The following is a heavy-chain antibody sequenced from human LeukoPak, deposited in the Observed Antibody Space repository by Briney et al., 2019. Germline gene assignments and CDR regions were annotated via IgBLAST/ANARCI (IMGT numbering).Heavy chain of an antibody. CDR2: IYYTGST. D-gene: IGHD2-15*01. CDR3: ARDRASGIVVVVAATQFDP. J-gene: IGHJ5*02. CDR1: GGSISTYY. Sequence: SETLSLTCTVSGGSISTYYWSWIRQPPATGLENMGYIYYTGSTNYNPSLKSRVTISVDTSKNQFSLKLSSVTAADTAVYYCARDRASGIVVVVAATQFDPWGQGTLVTVSS. V-gene: IGHV4-59*12.